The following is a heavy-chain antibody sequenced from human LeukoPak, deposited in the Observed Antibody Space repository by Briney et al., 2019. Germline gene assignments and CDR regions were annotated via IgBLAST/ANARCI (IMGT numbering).Heavy chain of an antibody. J-gene: IGHJ4*02. CDR2: ISSNGGST. D-gene: IGHD6-19*01. V-gene: IGHV3-64*01. CDR3: ARSTTSGWYLGIDY. Sequence: GGSLRLSCAASGFTFSSYAMHWVRQAPGKGLEYVSAISSNGGSTYYANSVKGRFTISRDNSKNTLYLQMGSLRAEDMAVYYCARSTTSGWYLGIDYWGQGTLVTVSS. CDR1: GFTFSSYA.